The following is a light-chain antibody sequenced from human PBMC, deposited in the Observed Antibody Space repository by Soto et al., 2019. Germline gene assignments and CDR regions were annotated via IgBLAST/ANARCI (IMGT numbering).Light chain of an antibody. CDR1: KSDIGVYDF. CDR3: TLYAGSNTYV. CDR2: EVV. J-gene: IGLJ1*01. Sequence: QSALTQPPSASGSPGQSVTISCTGTKSDIGVYDFVSWYQHHPGKAPRLIIYEVVQRPSGVPDRFSGSKSGNTASLTVSGLQAADEADYFCTLYAGSNTYVFGSGTKVTVL. V-gene: IGLV2-8*01.